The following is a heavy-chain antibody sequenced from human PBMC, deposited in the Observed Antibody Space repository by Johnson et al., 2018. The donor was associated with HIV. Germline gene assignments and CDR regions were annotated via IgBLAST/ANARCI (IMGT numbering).Heavy chain of an antibody. CDR2: MYSGGRT. V-gene: IGHV3-66*01. D-gene: IGHD3-10*01. CDR1: GFTFSGSA. J-gene: IGHJ3*02. CDR3: ASPDYERYYGAFDI. Sequence: VQLVESGGGLVQPGGSLSLSCAASGFTFSGSAIHWVRQTPGKGLEWVSVMYSGGRTYYADSVKGRFTISRDNSKNTLYLQMNSLRAEDTAVYYCASPDYERYYGAFDIWGQGTMVTVSS.